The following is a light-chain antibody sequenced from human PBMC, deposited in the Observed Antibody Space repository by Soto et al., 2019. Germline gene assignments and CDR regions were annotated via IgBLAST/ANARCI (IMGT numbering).Light chain of an antibody. CDR1: SSDLGSYNR. Sequence: QSALTQPPSVSGSPGQSVTLSCTGTSSDLGSYNRVSWFQQPPGKAPKLILYDVGSRPSGVSNRFSGSRSSNTASLTISGLQAEDEADYYCSSYTTSSTYVFGSGTKVTVL. V-gene: IGLV2-18*02. CDR3: SSYTTSSTYV. CDR2: DVG. J-gene: IGLJ1*01.